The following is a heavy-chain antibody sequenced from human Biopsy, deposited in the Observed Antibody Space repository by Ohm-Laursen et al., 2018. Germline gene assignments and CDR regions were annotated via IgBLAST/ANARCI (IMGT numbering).Heavy chain of an antibody. CDR1: GYTFAGYY. Sequence: AASVKVSCNASGYTFAGYYLHWVRQAPGHGLEWMGWINPNSGNANYAQGFQGRLTVTRDTSISTAYMELTSLSFDDTAIYYCARVPAYPSIDGYYGLDLWGQGTTVTVSS. CDR3: ARVPAYPSIDGYYGLDL. CDR2: INPNSGNA. J-gene: IGHJ6*02. V-gene: IGHV1-2*02. D-gene: IGHD3-9*01.